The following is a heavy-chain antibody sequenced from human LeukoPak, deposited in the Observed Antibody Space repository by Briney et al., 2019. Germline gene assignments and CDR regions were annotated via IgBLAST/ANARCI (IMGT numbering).Heavy chain of an antibody. J-gene: IGHJ4*02. CDR2: TYYKSKWSN. V-gene: IGHV6-1*01. CDR1: GDSVSSKSAV. CDR3: ARGDQAFDS. Sequence: SQTLSLTCAISGDSVSSKSAVWNWIRQSPSRGLEWLGRTYYKSKWSNNYAVSVKSRITINPDTSENQFSLQLNSVTPEDTAVYYCARGDQAFDSWGQGTLVTVSS. D-gene: IGHD2-2*01.